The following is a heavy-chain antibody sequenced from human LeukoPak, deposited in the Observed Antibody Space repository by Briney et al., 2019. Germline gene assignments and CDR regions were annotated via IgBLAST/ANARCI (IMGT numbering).Heavy chain of an antibody. CDR2: ISSSGSTI. D-gene: IGHD3-10*02. V-gene: IGHV3-48*03. CDR1: GFTFSSYE. CDR3: AELGITMIGGV. J-gene: IGHJ6*04. Sequence: GGSLRLSCAAPGFTFSSYEMNWVRHAPGKGLEWVSYISSSGSTIYYADSVKGRFTISRDNAKNSLYLQMNSLRAEDTAVYYCAELGITMIGGVWGKGTTVTISS.